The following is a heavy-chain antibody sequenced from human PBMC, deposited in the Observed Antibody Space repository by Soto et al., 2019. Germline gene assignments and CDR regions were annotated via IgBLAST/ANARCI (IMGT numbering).Heavy chain of an antibody. V-gene: IGHV3-7*01. CDR3: ARDYDRTLDFDY. Sequence: EVRLVESGGGLVQPGGCLRLSCAASGFTFSSYWMSWVRQGPGKGLEWVANIKQDGSEKYFVDSVNGRFSISRDNAKNSLFLQMNSLRAEDTAVYYCARDYDRTLDFDYWGQGTLVTVSS. CDR2: IKQDGSEK. J-gene: IGHJ4*02. D-gene: IGHD3-16*01. CDR1: GFTFSSYW.